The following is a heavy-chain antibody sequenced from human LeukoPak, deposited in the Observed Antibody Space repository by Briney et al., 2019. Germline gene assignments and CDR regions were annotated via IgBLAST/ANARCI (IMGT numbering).Heavy chain of an antibody. D-gene: IGHD1-7*01. CDR2: FDPEDGET. V-gene: IGHV1-24*01. CDR3: ATTGTTSYYYYYMDV. CDR1: GYTLTELS. J-gene: IGHJ6*03. Sequence: ASVKVSCKVSGYTLTELSMHWVRQAPGKGLEWMGGFDPEDGETIYAQKFQGRVTMTEDTSTDTAYMELSSLRSEDTAVYYCATTGTTSYYYYYMDVWGKGTTVTVSS.